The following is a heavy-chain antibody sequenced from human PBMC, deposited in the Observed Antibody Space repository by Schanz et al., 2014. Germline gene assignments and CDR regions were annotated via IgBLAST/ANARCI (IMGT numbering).Heavy chain of an antibody. CDR3: ARGYGDSPTDF. CDR1: GYNITSND. D-gene: IGHD4-17*01. CDR2: MNPNSGNT. Sequence: QVQLVQSEAEVKKPGSSVKVSCKASGYNITSNDVTWVRQATGQGLEWMGWMNPNSGNTGYAQKFQGRVTMTRNTSISTAYMELSSLRSEDTAVYYCARGYGDSPTDFWGQGTLVTVSS. V-gene: IGHV1-8*01. J-gene: IGHJ4*02.